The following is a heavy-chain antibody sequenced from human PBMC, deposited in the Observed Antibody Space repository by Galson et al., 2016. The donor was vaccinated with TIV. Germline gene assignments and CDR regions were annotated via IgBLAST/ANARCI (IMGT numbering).Heavy chain of an antibody. V-gene: IGHV1-69*01. CDR2: IVPMFGTT. D-gene: IGHD3-22*01. CDR3: ARADTTHFSDTSGYYYGDAFDI. Sequence: SCKASGVTFSYFAFSWVRQAPGQGLEWMGGIVPMFGTTNYAQKFQGRVTISADESTTTAYLELSSLRSEDTAVYYCARADTTHFSDTSGYYYGDAFDIWGQGTMVTVSS. CDR1: GVTFSYFA. J-gene: IGHJ3*02.